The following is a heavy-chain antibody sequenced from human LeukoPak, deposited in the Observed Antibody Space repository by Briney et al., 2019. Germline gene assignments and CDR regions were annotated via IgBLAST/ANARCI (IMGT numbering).Heavy chain of an antibody. Sequence: GGSLRLSCAASGFTFSSYGMHWVRQAPGKGLEWVAFIRYDGSNKYYADSVKGRFTISRDNSKNTLYLQMNSLRAEDTAVYYCATLLEYSSSSAPDYWGQGTLVTVSS. D-gene: IGHD6-6*01. CDR2: IRYDGSNK. J-gene: IGHJ4*02. V-gene: IGHV3-30*02. CDR1: GFTFSSYG. CDR3: ATLLEYSSSSAPDY.